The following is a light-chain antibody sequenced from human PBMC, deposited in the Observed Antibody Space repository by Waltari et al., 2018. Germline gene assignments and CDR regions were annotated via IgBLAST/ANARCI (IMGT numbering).Light chain of an antibody. CDR3: CSYAGSYVV. J-gene: IGLJ2*01. CDR2: DVS. Sequence: QSALTQPASVSGSPGQSITSSCTGTSSDVRGYNYVSWYQQHPGKAPKLMIYDVSKRPSGVSNRFSGSKSGNTASLTISGLQAEDEADYYCCSYAGSYVVFGGGTKLTVL. V-gene: IGLV2-23*02. CDR1: SSDVRGYNY.